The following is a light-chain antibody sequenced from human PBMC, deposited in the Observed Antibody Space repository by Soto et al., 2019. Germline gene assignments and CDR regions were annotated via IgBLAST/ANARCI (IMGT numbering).Light chain of an antibody. CDR1: QSVRSR. V-gene: IGKV3-15*01. CDR2: DAS. J-gene: IGKJ4*01. CDR3: QQYNDWLT. Sequence: ETVMTQSPASLSVSPGERATLFCRASQSVRSRLAWYQHKPGQAPRLLIYDASTRATGIPARFSGSGSGTDFTLTISSLQSEDFAVYYCQQYNDWLTFGGGTKVEV.